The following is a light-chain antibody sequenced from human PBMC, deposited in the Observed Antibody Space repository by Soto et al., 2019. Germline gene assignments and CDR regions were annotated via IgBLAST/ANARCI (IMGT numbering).Light chain of an antibody. J-gene: IGKJ1*01. V-gene: IGKV3-20*01. Sequence: EIGFTQSPGTLSLSPGERATLSCRASQSVSSSYLAWYQQKPGQAPRLLIYGASSRATGIPDRFSGSGSGTDFTLTISRLEPEDFAVYYCQQYDGSPRTFGQGTKVDI. CDR1: QSVSSSY. CDR2: GAS. CDR3: QQYDGSPRT.